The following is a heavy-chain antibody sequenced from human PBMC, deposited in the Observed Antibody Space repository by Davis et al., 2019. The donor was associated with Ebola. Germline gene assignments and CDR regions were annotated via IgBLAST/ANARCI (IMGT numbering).Heavy chain of an antibody. V-gene: IGHV4-34*01. CDR3: ARGELLDI. CDR1: GGSFSGYY. J-gene: IGHJ3*02. Sequence: SETLSLTCAVYGGSFSGYYWSWIRQPPGKGLEWIGEINHSGSTYYNPSLKSRVTISVDTSKNQFSLKLSSVTAADTADYYCARGELLDIWGQGTMVTVSS. CDR2: INHSGST. D-gene: IGHD3-10*01.